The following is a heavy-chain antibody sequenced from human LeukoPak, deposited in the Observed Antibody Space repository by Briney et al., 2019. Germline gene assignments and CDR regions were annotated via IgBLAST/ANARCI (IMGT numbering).Heavy chain of an antibody. CDR2: INHSGGT. Sequence: SETLSLTCAVYGGSFSGYYWSWIRQPPGKGLEWIGEINHSGGTNYNPSLKSRVTISVDTSKNQFSLKLSSVTAADTAVYYCARGPHCSSTSYYAKNWYFDLWGRGTLVTVSS. D-gene: IGHD2-2*01. V-gene: IGHV4-34*01. CDR1: GGSFSGYY. J-gene: IGHJ2*01. CDR3: ARGPHCSSTSYYAKNWYFDL.